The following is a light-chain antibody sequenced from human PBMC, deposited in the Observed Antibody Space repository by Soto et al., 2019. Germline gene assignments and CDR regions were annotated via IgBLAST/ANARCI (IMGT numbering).Light chain of an antibody. CDR3: QQYDAWPPGT. Sequence: DIVMTQSTAFVSASLGERVTLSCRASRTIDTYLAWFQHRLGQPPRLLIFGASVRAPGVPPRFSGGGSGTEFTLTIISLRSEDFAVYFCQQYDAWPPGTFGGGTTVEI. CDR2: GAS. J-gene: IGKJ4*01. V-gene: IGKV3-15*01. CDR1: RTIDTY.